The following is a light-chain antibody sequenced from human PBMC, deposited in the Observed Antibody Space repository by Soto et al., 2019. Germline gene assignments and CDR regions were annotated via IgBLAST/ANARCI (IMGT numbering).Light chain of an antibody. CDR1: SSNIGAGYD. V-gene: IGLV1-40*01. CDR3: QSYDSRLNGYV. J-gene: IGLJ1*01. Sequence: QSVLTQPPSVSGAPGQGVTISCTGSSSNIGAGYDVHWYQQLPRTAPKLLIYSSVNRPSGVPDRFSASKSDTSASLAITGLRPEDEADYYCQSYDSRLNGYVFGTGTQLTVL. CDR2: SSV.